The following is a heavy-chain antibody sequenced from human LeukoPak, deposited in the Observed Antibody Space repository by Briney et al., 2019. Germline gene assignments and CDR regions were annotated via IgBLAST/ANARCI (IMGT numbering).Heavy chain of an antibody. Sequence: KPSETLSLTCTVSGGSISSGGYYWSWIRQHPGKGLEWIGYIYYSGSTYYNPSLKSRVTISVDTSKNQFSLKPSSVTAADTAVYYCARAQPYYYDSSGYLGSAFEIWGQGTMVTVSS. CDR1: GGSISSGGYY. D-gene: IGHD3-22*01. V-gene: IGHV4-31*03. CDR2: IYYSGST. CDR3: ARAQPYYYDSSGYLGSAFEI. J-gene: IGHJ3*02.